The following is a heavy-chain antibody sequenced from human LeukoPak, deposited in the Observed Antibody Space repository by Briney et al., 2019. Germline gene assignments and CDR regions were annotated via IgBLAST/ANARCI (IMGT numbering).Heavy chain of an antibody. CDR1: GGSISSGSYY. J-gene: IGHJ6*03. V-gene: IGHV4-61*02. CDR2: IYTSGTT. Sequence: SETLSLTCTVSGGSISSGSYYWSWIRQPAGKGLEWIGRIYTSGTTNYNPSLKSRVTISVDTSKNQFSLNLSSVTAADTAVYYCARGVREKNRGFLLYYYHYYMDVWGKGTTVAISS. D-gene: IGHD3-10*01. CDR3: ARGVREKNRGFLLYYYHYYMDV.